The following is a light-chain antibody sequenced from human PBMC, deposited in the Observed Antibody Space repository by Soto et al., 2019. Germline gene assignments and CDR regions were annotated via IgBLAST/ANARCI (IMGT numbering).Light chain of an antibody. V-gene: IGLV3-1*01. J-gene: IGLJ2*01. CDR3: QTWDSTTVV. Sequence: SYELTQPPSVSVSPGQTASFTCSGDNLGEKYACWYQQKPGQSPVVVISQNNKRPSGIPERFSGSNSGNTATLTISGTQAMDEADYYCQTWDSTTVVFGGGTKLTVL. CDR2: QNN. CDR1: NLGEKY.